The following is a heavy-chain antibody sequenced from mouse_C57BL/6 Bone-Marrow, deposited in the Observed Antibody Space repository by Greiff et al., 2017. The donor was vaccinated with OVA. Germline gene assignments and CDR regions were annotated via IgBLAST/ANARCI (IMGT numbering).Heavy chain of an antibody. CDR2: IDPDDGDP. CDR1: GFTFTDDY. D-gene: IGHD2-4*01. J-gene: IGHJ3*01. V-gene: IGHV14-4*01. Sequence: EVQLQQSGAELVRPGASVKLSCTASGFTFTDDYMHWVKQRPEQGLEWIGWIDPDDGDPKYDSKFQGKATITADTSSNTAYLQLSSLTSEDTAVYYCTHSFYDYDGMYWGQGTLVTVSA. CDR3: THSFYDYDGMY.